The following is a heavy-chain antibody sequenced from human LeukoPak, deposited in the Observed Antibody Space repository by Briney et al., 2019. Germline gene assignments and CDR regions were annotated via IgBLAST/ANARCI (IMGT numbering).Heavy chain of an antibody. CDR2: INPKSGGT. J-gene: IGHJ6*02. V-gene: IGHV1-2*02. CDR3: ARDKDGMDV. Sequence: ASVTVSCKASGNTFTDYYMNWVRQAPGQGLEWIGWINPKSGGTNYAQKFQGRVTMTSDTSISTAYMELNRLMSDGSAVYYCARDKDGMDVWGQGTTVTVSS. D-gene: IGHD2-15*01. CDR1: GNTFTDYY.